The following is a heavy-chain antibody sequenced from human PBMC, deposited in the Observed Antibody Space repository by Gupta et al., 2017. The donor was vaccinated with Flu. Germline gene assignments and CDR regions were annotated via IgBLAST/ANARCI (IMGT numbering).Heavy chain of an antibody. CDR3: ARPDEFRQIVLDY. Sequence: FSSSNRHCGVQPPGEGGEWMVTFNTSAGTTTDEQKSRDRVSTTREKTTKTSYMEQSSMRNEDTAVYYCARPDEFRQIVLDYWGQGTLVSVSS. V-gene: IGHV1-46*01. CDR2: FNTSAGTT. J-gene: IGHJ4*02. D-gene: IGHD6-6*01. CDR1: FSSSN.